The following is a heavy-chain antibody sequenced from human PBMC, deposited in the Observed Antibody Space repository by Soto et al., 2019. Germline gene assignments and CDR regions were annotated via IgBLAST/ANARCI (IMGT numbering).Heavy chain of an antibody. V-gene: IGHV3-23*01. CDR3: AKKREGNTHPMDV. J-gene: IGHJ6*02. CDR1: GFTFSSYA. Sequence: GGSLRLSCAASGFTFSSYAMSWVRQAPGKGLEWVSAISGSGATTGFADSVKGRFTIFRDNSKNTLYLQMNSLRAEDTAVYYCAKKREGNTHPMDVWGQGTTVTVSS. CDR2: ISGSGATT. D-gene: IGHD1-1*01.